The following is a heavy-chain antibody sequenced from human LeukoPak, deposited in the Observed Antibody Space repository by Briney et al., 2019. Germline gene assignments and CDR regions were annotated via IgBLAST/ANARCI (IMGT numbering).Heavy chain of an antibody. CDR3: ARGYSGSYRVDY. D-gene: IGHD1-26*01. Sequence: GGSPRLSCAASGFTFSIYWMDWVRQAPGNGLVWVSRINSDGSTTTYADSVKGRFTISRDNAKNTLYLQMNSLRAEDTAVYYCARGYSGSYRVDYWGQGTLVTVSS. CDR2: INSDGSTT. J-gene: IGHJ4*02. V-gene: IGHV3-74*01. CDR1: GFTFSIYW.